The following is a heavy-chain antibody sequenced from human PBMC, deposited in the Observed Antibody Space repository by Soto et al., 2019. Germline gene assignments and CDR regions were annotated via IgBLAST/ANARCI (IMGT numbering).Heavy chain of an antibody. Sequence: ASVKVSCKASGYTFTSYGISWVRQAPGQGLEWMGWISAYNGSTTYPQKLNGTATMTTDTATSTANIQQRTHSANYTAVCSCLTAAAGTGYDYDMDVWGKGTTVTVSS. CDR2: ISAYNGST. CDR3: LTAAAGTGYDYDMDV. D-gene: IGHD6-13*01. J-gene: IGHJ6*03. V-gene: IGHV1-18*01. CDR1: GYTFTSYG.